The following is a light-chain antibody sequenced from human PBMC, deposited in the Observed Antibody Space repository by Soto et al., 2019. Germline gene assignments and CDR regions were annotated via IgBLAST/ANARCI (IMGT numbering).Light chain of an antibody. CDR3: QQYNSYST. Sequence: DIQMTQSPSTLSASVADTVSITCRASQSISYWLAWYQQKPGKAPKLLIYQASSLESGVPSRFSGRGSGTEFTLTISSLQPDDFATYYCQQYNSYSTFGQGTKLEIK. J-gene: IGKJ2*01. CDR2: QAS. V-gene: IGKV1-5*03. CDR1: QSISYW.